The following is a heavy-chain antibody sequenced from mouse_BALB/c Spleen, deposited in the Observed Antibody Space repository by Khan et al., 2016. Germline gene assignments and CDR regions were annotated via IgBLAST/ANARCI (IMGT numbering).Heavy chain of an antibody. CDR3: AREDYGNYGDYLDY. CDR2: ISSGGST. V-gene: IGHV5-6-5*01. Sequence: EVELVESGGGLVKPGGSLKLSCVASGFTFSSYAMSWVRQTPEKRLEWVASISSGGSTYYPDSVKGRFTISRDNARNILNLQMSSLRSEDTAMYYCAREDYGNYGDYLDYWGQGTTLTVSS. J-gene: IGHJ2*01. D-gene: IGHD2-1*01. CDR1: GFTFSSYA.